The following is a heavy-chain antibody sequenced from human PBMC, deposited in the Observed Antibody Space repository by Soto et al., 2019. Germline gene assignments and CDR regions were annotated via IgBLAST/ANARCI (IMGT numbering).Heavy chain of an antibody. CDR1: GFTFSNYA. CDR3: AKDQASSSSLFFGDTLHV. V-gene: IGHV3-23*01. Sequence: GGSLRLSCAASGFTFSNYAMNWVRQAPGKGLEWVSGLTGNGFNTYYTDSVKGRFTVSRDNSKNTLFLQLNALRAEDTAIYYCAKDQASSSSLFFGDTLHVWGQGTLVTVSS. CDR2: LTGNGFNT. D-gene: IGHD2-21*01. J-gene: IGHJ3*01.